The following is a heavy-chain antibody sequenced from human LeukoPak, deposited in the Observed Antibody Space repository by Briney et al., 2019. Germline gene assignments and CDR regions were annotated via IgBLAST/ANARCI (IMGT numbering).Heavy chain of an antibody. V-gene: IGHV4-39*07. D-gene: IGHD5/OR15-5a*01. Sequence: PSETLSLTCTVSGGSISSSSYYWGWIRQPPGKGLEWIGSIYYAGRTYYYPSLKSRVTISVDTSKNQFSLKVSSVTAADTAMYYCVRVKSVSNWFDPWGQGTLVTVSS. J-gene: IGHJ5*02. CDR2: IYYAGRT. CDR3: VRVKSVSNWFDP. CDR1: GGSISSSSYY.